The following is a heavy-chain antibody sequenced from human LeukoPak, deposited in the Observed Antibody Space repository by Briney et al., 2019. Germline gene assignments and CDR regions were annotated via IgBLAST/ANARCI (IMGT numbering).Heavy chain of an antibody. CDR3: ARDYRFLDV. J-gene: IGHJ6*04. CDR2: INTNTGNP. CDR1: GYTFTTYA. V-gene: IGHV7-4-1*02. Sequence: ASVKASCKASGYTFTTYAMNWVRQAPGQGLEWMGWINTNTGNPTYAQGFTGRFVFSLDTSVSTAYLQISSRKAEDTAVYYCARDYRFLDVWGKGPTVTVSS. D-gene: IGHD2/OR15-2a*01.